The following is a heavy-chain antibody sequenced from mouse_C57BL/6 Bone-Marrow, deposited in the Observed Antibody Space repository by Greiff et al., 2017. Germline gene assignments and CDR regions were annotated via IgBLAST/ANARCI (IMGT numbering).Heavy chain of an antibody. CDR2: INPNNGGT. V-gene: IGHV1-26*01. CDR1: GYTFTDYY. J-gene: IGHJ4*01. D-gene: IGHD1-1*01. Sequence: EVQLQQSGPELVKPGASVKISCKASGYTFTDYYMNWVKQSHGKSLEWIGDINPNNGGTSYNQKFKGKATLTVDKSSSTAYMELHSLTSEDSAVYYCARSPITTVVAPYAMDYWGQGTSVTVSS. CDR3: ARSPITTVVAPYAMDY.